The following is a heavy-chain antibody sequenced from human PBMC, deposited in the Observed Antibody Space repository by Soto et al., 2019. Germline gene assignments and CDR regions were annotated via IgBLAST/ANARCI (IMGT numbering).Heavy chain of an antibody. CDR1: GFTFSRYW. J-gene: IGHJ4*02. CDR3: ARDPVCSGGSCYDY. D-gene: IGHD2-15*01. Sequence: GGSLRLSCAASGFTFSRYWMTWVRQAPGKGLEWVANIKQDGSEIYYADSVKGRFTISRDNAENSLYLQMNSLRAEDTAVYYCARDPVCSGGSCYDYWGQGTLVTVSS. V-gene: IGHV3-7*01. CDR2: IKQDGSEI.